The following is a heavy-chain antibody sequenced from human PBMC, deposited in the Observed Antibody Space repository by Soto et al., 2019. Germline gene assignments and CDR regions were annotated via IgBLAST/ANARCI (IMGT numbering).Heavy chain of an antibody. Sequence: EVQLVESGGDMVQPGRSLKLSCVGSGYSFEDYSMHWVRQAPGKGLEWVSGISWNGNFTGYADSVKGRFTISRDNAKNSLFLQMRSLSLEDTALYYCVGCSCFDWGQGTLVTVSS. CDR2: ISWNGNFT. CDR1: GYSFEDYS. D-gene: IGHD2-15*01. J-gene: IGHJ4*02. CDR3: VGCSCFD. V-gene: IGHV3-9*01.